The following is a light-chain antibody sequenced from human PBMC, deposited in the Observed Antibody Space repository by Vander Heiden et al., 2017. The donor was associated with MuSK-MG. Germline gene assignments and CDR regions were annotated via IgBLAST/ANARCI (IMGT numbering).Light chain of an antibody. CDR3: QQANNFP. CDR2: GAS. J-gene: IGKJ4*01. CDR1: QGISSW. Sequence: SQGISSWSAWYQQKPGTAPKLLIYGASSLQSGVPSRFSGSGSGTDITLTISSLQPEDFASYYYQQANNFPFGGGTKVEIK. V-gene: IGKV1-12*02.